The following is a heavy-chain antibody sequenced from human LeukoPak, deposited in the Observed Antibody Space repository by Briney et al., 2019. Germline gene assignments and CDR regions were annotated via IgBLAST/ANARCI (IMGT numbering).Heavy chain of an antibody. Sequence: PSETLSLTCTVSGGSISSYYWSWVRQAPGKGLEWVSAISGSGGSTYYADSVKGRFTISRDNSKNTLYLQMNSLRAEDTAVYYCAKDPRSYGSMPDSIYYYYGMDVWGQGTTVTVSS. CDR1: GGSISSYY. V-gene: IGHV3-23*01. D-gene: IGHD5-18*01. CDR2: ISGSGGST. J-gene: IGHJ6*02. CDR3: AKDPRSYGSMPDSIYYYYGMDV.